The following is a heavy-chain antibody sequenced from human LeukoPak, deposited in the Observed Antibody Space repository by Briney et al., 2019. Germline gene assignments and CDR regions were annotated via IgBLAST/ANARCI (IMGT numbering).Heavy chain of an antibody. CDR1: GYTFTGYY. D-gene: IGHD4-17*01. Sequence: GASVKVSCKASGYTFTGYYMHWVRQAPGQGLEWMGRINPNSGGTNYAQKFQGRVTMTRDTSISTAYMELSRLRSDDTAVYYCAVEWDTVITLNWFDPWGQGTLATVSS. CDR3: AVEWDTVITLNWFDP. V-gene: IGHV1-2*06. CDR2: INPNSGGT. J-gene: IGHJ5*02.